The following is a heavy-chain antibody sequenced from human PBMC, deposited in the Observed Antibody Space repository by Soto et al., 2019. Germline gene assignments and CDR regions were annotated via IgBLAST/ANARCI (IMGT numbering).Heavy chain of an antibody. CDR2: ISYDGSNK. J-gene: IGHJ4*02. V-gene: IGHV3-30*18. CDR3: AKELGGYCTGGSCYYFDY. Sequence: QVQLVESGGGVVQPGRSLRLSCAASGFTFSTYGMHWVRQAPGKGLEWVAVISYDGSNKYYADSVKGRFTISRDNSKNTLFLKMNSLRAEDTAVYYCAKELGGYCTGGSCYYFDYWGQGTLVTVSS. D-gene: IGHD2-15*01. CDR1: GFTFSTYG.